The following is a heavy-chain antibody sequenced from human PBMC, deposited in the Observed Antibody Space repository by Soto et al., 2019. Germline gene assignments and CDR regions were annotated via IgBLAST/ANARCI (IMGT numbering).Heavy chain of an antibody. CDR3: ARVFSMVRGVSDY. D-gene: IGHD3-10*01. CDR2: IYYSGST. V-gene: IGHV4-61*08. Sequence: SETLSLTCTVSGGSISSGGYYWSWIRQHPGKGLEWIGYIYYSGSTNCNPSLKSRVTISVDTSKNQFSLELSSVTAADTAVYYCARVFSMVRGVSDYWGQGTLVTVSS. CDR1: GGSISSGGYY. J-gene: IGHJ4*02.